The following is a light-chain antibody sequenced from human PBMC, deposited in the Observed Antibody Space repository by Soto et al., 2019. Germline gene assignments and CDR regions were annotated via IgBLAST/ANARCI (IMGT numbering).Light chain of an antibody. CDR2: DAS. CDR3: QQYKDGAWT. Sequence: EIQLTGLLSPLSTSVGARVTVTCLASQRIDRYLAWYQQKPGKAPKLLVYDASTLEGGVPSSFSGSGSATEFILTIGGLQPDDFATYYCQQYKDGAWTFGQGTKV. CDR1: QRIDRY. J-gene: IGKJ1*01. V-gene: IGKV1-5*01.